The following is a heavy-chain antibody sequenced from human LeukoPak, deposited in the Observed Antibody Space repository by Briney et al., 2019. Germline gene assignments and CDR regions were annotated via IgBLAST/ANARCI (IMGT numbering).Heavy chain of an antibody. V-gene: IGHV4-59*13. CDR1: GGSNSSYY. J-gene: IGHJ3*02. D-gene: IGHD6-6*01. CDR2: IYYSGST. CDR3: ARGSSSSDPGAFDI. Sequence: PSETLTLTYTVYGGSNSSYYWSWIRQPPGKGLEWIGYIYYSGSTNYNPSLKSRVTISVDTSKNQFSLKLSSVTAADTAVYYCARGSSSSDPGAFDIWGQGTMVTVSS.